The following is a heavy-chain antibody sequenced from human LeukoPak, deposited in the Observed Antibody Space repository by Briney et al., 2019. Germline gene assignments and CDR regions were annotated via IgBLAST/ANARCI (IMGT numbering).Heavy chain of an antibody. D-gene: IGHD2-15*01. CDR3: ARAVRSCSATRCISINSFDY. CDR2: TSAGGDIT. V-gene: IGHV3-23*01. J-gene: IGHJ4*02. Sequence: GGSLRLSCAASGFTFSDHAMTWVRQTLAKGLESVSSTSAGGDITHYAESVKGRFTISRDNSKSTLYLQMNSLRAEDTAVYYCARAVRSCSATRCISINSFDYWGQGTLVAVSS. CDR1: GFTFSDHA.